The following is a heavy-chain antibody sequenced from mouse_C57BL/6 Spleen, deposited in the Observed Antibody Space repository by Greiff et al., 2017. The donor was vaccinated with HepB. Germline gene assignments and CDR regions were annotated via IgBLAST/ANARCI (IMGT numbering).Heavy chain of an antibody. CDR2: IDPSDSYT. CDR1: GYTFTSYW. CDR3: ARRMAVPSYYFDY. V-gene: IGHV1-69*01. J-gene: IGHJ2*01. D-gene: IGHD6-1*01. Sequence: VQLQQSGAELVMPGASVKLSCKASGYTFTSYWMHWVKQRPGQGLEWIGEIDPSDSYTNYNQKFKGKSTLTVDKSSSTAYMQLSSLTSEDSAVYYCARRMAVPSYYFDYWGQGTTLTVSS.